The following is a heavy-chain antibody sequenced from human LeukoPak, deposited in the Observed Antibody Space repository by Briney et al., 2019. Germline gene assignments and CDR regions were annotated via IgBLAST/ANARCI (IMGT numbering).Heavy chain of an antibody. J-gene: IGHJ2*01. D-gene: IGHD6-19*01. Sequence: SETLSLTCTVSGGSISSYYWSWIRQPAGKGLEWIGRIYTSGSTNYNPSLKSRVTIPVDKSKNQFSLKLSYVTAADTAVYYCARDRPVYSSGYFDLWGRGTLVTVSS. V-gene: IGHV4-4*07. CDR2: IYTSGST. CDR3: ARDRPVYSSGYFDL. CDR1: GGSISSYY.